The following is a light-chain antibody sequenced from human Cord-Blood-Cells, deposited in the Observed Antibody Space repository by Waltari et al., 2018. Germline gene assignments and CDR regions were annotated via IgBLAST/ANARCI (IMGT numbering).Light chain of an antibody. CDR3: AAWDDSLSGRV. V-gene: IGLV1-47*01. CDR1: SSNIGSNY. Sequence: QSVLTQPPSASGTPGQRVTISCSGSSSNIGSNYVYCYQQLPGTAPQLLIYRNNQRPSGVPDRFSGSKSGTSASLAISGLRSEDEADYYCAAWDDSLSGRVFGGGTKLTVL. CDR2: RNN. J-gene: IGLJ3*02.